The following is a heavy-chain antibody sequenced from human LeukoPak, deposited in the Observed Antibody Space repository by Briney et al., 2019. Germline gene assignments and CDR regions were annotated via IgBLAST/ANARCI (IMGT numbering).Heavy chain of an antibody. Sequence: GGSLRLSCAASGFTFSSYSMNWVRQAPGKGLEWVSYISSSSTIYYADSVKGRFTISRDNSKNTLYLQMNSLRAEDTAVYYCAKGQSRIAAAAFFDYWGQGTLVTVSS. CDR3: AKGQSRIAAAAFFDY. J-gene: IGHJ4*02. D-gene: IGHD6-13*01. CDR2: ISSSSTI. V-gene: IGHV3-48*01. CDR1: GFTFSSYS.